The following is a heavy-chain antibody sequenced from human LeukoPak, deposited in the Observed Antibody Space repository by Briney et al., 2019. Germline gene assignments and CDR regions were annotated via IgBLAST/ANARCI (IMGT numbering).Heavy chain of an antibody. D-gene: IGHD3-22*01. V-gene: IGHV1-2*02. CDR2: INPNSGVT. Sequence: ASVKVSCKASGYIFIDYYIHWVRQAPGQGLEWMGWINPNSGVTNYAQKFQGRVTMTRDTSISTAYMELSRLRSDDTAVYYCVREEDYYDSSGYSVGGAFDIWGQGTMVTVSS. CDR1: GYIFIDYY. CDR3: VREEDYYDSSGYSVGGAFDI. J-gene: IGHJ3*02.